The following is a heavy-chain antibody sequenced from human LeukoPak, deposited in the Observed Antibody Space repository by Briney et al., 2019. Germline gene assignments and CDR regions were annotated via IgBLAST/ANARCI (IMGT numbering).Heavy chain of an antibody. Sequence: GASVTVSCKASGYTFTNYGVHWVRQAPGPGLEWMAWINTSKGNTEYAQKFQGRVTLTTDTSTSTAYMELRSLRSDDTAVYYCAREYGTENDYWGQGTLVTVSS. J-gene: IGHJ4*02. V-gene: IGHV1-18*01. D-gene: IGHD1-26*01. CDR3: AREYGTENDY. CDR2: INTSKGNT. CDR1: GYTFTNYG.